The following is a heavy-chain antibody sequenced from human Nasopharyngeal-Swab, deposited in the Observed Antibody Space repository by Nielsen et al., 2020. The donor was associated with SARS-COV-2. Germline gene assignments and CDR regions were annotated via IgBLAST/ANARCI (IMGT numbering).Heavy chain of an antibody. CDR2: INTNTGNP. Sequence: WVRQAPGQGLEWMGWINTNTGNPTYAQGFTGRFVFSLDTSVSTAYLQISSLKAEDTAVYYCARERGAPLSERPYYYDSSGGLDAFDIWGQGTMVTVSS. CDR3: ARERGAPLSERPYYYDSSGGLDAFDI. D-gene: IGHD3-22*01. J-gene: IGHJ3*02. V-gene: IGHV7-4-1*02.